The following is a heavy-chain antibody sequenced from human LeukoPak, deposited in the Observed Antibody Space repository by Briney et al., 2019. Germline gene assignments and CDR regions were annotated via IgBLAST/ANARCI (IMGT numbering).Heavy chain of an antibody. Sequence: SETLSLTCAVYGGSFSGYYWSWIRQPPGKGLEWIGYIYYSGSTNYNPSLKSRVTISVDTSKNQFSLKLSSVTAADTAVYYCARRAGRYYFDYWGQGTLVTVSS. V-gene: IGHV4-59*08. CDR2: IYYSGST. CDR3: ARRAGRYYFDY. D-gene: IGHD4-17*01. J-gene: IGHJ4*02. CDR1: GGSFSGYY.